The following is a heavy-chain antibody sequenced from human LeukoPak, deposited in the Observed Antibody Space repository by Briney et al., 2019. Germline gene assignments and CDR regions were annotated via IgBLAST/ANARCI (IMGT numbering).Heavy chain of an antibody. CDR3: AISGGDGGWYESCFDY. CDR1: GFTFDDYA. V-gene: IGHV3-9*01. CDR2: ISWNSGSI. D-gene: IGHD6-19*01. J-gene: IGHJ4*02. Sequence: GGSLRLSCAASGFTFDDYAMHWVRQAPGKGLEWVSGISWNSGSIGYADSVKGRFTISRDNAKNSLYLQMNSLRAEDTALYYCAISGGDGGWYESCFDYWGQGTLVTVSS.